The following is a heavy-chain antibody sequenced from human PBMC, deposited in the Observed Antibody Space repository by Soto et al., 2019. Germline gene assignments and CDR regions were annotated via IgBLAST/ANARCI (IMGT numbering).Heavy chain of an antibody. D-gene: IGHD2-15*01. CDR2: INHSGST. V-gene: IGHV4-34*01. CDR1: GGSFSGYY. J-gene: IGHJ6*02. CDR3: ARRWSYYYYYGMDV. Sequence: PSETLSLTCAVYGGSFSGYYWSWIRQPPGKGLEWIGEINHSGSTNYNPSLKSRVTTSVDTSKNQFSLKLSSVTAADTAVYYCARRWSYYYYYGMDVWGQGTTVTVSS.